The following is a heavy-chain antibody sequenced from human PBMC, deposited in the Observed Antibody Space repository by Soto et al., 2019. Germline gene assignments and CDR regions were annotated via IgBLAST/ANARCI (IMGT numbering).Heavy chain of an antibody. J-gene: IGHJ5*02. CDR1: GCSISSYY. CDR3: ARLVTGRRLLRFDP. D-gene: IGHD2-21*02. V-gene: IGHV4-59*01. Sequence: LSLTGTFSGCSISSYYWSLIRQPPGKGLEWIGYIYYSGSTNYNPSLKSRVTISVDTSKNQFSLKLSSVTAADTAVYYCARLVTGRRLLRFDPWGQGTLVTVSS. CDR2: IYYSGST.